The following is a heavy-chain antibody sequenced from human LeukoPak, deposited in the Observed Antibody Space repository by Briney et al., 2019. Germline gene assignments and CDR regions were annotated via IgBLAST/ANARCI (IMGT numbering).Heavy chain of an antibody. CDR1: GYTFTSYD. D-gene: IGHD2-15*01. V-gene: IGHV1-18*01. CDR3: AIGPYCSGGSCYHNWFDP. J-gene: IGHJ5*02. CDR2: ISAYNGNT. Sequence: ASVKVSCKASGYTFTSYDINWVRQAPGQGLEWMGWISAYNGNTNYAQKLQGRVTMTTDTSTSTAYMELRSLRSDDTAVYYCAIGPYCSGGSCYHNWFDPWGQGTLVTVSS.